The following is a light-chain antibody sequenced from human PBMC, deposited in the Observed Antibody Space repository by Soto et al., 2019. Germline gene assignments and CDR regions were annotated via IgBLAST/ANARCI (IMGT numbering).Light chain of an antibody. CDR2: KAS. V-gene: IGKV1-5*03. Sequence: DIQMTQYPSTLSSSFGDRVTITCRASQSISVWLAWYQQKAGKAPNLLIYKASRLESGVPSRFSGSGSETEFTLTISGLQTGDSATYYCQQYNSYSPTFGQGTKVDIK. CDR3: QQYNSYSPT. CDR1: QSISVW. J-gene: IGKJ1*01.